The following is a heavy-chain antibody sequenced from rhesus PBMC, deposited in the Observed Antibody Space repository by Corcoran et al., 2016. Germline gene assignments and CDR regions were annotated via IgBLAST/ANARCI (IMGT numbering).Heavy chain of an antibody. CDR1: GFSFSAYY. Sequence: EVQLVECGGGWAKPGGSLRLPCAASGFSFSAYYMYWVRQAPGKGLGWVSRISNGGGSTWYAGSVKGRFTISREDAKNTLYLQMDSLRAEDTAVYYCAGDEGYSYSGRAIHYWGQGVLVTVSS. D-gene: IGHD3-16*01. CDR2: ISNGGGST. CDR3: AGDEGYSYSGRAIHY. J-gene: IGHJ4*01. V-gene: IGHV3-59*01.